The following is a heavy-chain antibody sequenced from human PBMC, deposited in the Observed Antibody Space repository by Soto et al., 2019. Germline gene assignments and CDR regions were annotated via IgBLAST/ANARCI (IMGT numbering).Heavy chain of an antibody. CDR2: ISAYNGNT. J-gene: IGHJ4*02. V-gene: IGHV1-18*01. CDR1: GYTFTSYG. D-gene: IGHD3-3*01. CDR3: ARGFPRDGVVTNFDY. Sequence: QVQLVQSGAEVKKPGASVKVSCKASGYTFTSYGISWVRQAPGQGLEWMGWISAYNGNTNYAQKHQGRVTMTTVTSTSTAYMELRSLRSDDTAVYYSARGFPRDGVVTNFDYWGQGTLVTVSS.